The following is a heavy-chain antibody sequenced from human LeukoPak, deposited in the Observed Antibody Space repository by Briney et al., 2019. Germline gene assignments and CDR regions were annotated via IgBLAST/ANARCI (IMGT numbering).Heavy chain of an antibody. J-gene: IGHJ4*02. Sequence: GASVKVSCKASGYTFTSYGISWVRQAPGQGLEWMGWISAYNGNTNYAQKLQGRVTMTTDTSTSTAYMELRSLRSDDTAVYYCARSYYDSSGYFPARAIHIDYWGQGTLVTVSS. CDR2: ISAYNGNT. V-gene: IGHV1-18*01. CDR3: ARSYYDSSGYFPARAIHIDY. CDR1: GYTFTSYG. D-gene: IGHD3-22*01.